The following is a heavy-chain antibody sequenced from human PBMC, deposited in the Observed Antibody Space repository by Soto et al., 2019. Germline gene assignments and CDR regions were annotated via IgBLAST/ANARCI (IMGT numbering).Heavy chain of an antibody. D-gene: IGHD3-22*01. CDR3: ARDNGREQYYDSSGYWYYFDY. V-gene: IGHV4-59*12. J-gene: IGHJ4*02. CDR2: IYYDGTA. CDR1: GGSFSPNY. Sequence: SETQSLTSPVSGGSFSPNYWSWIRQPPGKGLEWVGYIYYDGTARHNPSLKSRVTISLETSRSQFSLRLTSVTAADTAVYYCARDNGREQYYDSSGYWYYFDYWGQGTLVTVSS.